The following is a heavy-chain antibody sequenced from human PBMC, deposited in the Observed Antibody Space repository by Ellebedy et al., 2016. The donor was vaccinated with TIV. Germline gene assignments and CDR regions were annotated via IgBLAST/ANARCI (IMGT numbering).Heavy chain of an antibody. Sequence: GESLKISCAASRFSFSSYWMSWVRQAPGKGLEWVANINQLGSQKYYVDSVKGRFTISRDDSKSTLYLQMDSLRAEDMAVYYCARARGSGSYPGTDSHFDCWGQGTLVTVPS. V-gene: IGHV3-7*01. CDR3: ARARGSGSYPGTDSHFDC. J-gene: IGHJ4*02. CDR1: RFSFSSYW. D-gene: IGHD3-10*01. CDR2: INQLGSQK.